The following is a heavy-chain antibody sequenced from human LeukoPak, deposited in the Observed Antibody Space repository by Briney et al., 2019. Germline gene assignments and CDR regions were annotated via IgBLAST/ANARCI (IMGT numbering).Heavy chain of an antibody. CDR1: GFTFSSYG. CDR3: ATSSGSYSILFDY. CDR2: IRYDGSNK. Sequence: GGSLRLSCAASGFTFSSYGMHWVRQAPGKGLEWVAFIRYDGSNKYYADSVKGRFTISRDNSKNTLYLQMNSLRAEDTAVYYCATSSGSYSILFDYWGQGTLVTVSS. D-gene: IGHD3-10*01. J-gene: IGHJ4*02. V-gene: IGHV3-30*02.